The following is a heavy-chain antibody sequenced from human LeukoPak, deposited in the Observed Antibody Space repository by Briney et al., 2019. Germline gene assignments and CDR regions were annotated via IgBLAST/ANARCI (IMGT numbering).Heavy chain of an antibody. CDR2: IYYSGST. V-gene: IGHV4-59*05. Sequence: SETLSLTCTVSGGSISSYYWSWIRQPPGKGLEWIGSIYYSGSTYYNPSLKSRVTISVDTSKNQFSLKLSSVTAADTAVYYCARLIDGYNWIFFDYWGQGTLVTVSS. CDR3: ARLIDGYNWIFFDY. D-gene: IGHD5-24*01. CDR1: GGSISSYY. J-gene: IGHJ4*02.